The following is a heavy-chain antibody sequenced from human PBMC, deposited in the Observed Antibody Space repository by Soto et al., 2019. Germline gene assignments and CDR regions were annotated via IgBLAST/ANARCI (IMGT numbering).Heavy chain of an antibody. D-gene: IGHD2-15*01. CDR3: ARDVGGNPGY. Sequence: QVQRVQSGAEVKKPGASVKVSCKASGYTFTSYGISWVRQAPGQGVEWMGWISAYNGNTNQAQKLQGRVTSTTDPSTSAAYVGRRRLRSDETAVYYCARDVGGNPGYWGQGTRVTVSS. CDR2: ISAYNGNT. CDR1: GYTFTSYG. V-gene: IGHV1-18*01. J-gene: IGHJ4*02.